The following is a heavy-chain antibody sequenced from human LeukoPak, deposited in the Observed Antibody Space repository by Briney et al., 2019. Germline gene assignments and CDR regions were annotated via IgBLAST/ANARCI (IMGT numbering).Heavy chain of an antibody. CDR3: TRERFGQGSGWYPFDY. J-gene: IGHJ4*02. D-gene: IGHD6-19*01. V-gene: IGHV3-49*04. Sequence: PGRSLRLSCTASGFTFGDYAMSWVRQAPGKGLEWVGFIRSKAYGGTAEYAASVKGGFTISRDDSKSIAYLQMNSLKTEDTAVYYCTRERFGQGSGWYPFDYWGQGTLVTVSS. CDR2: IRSKAYGGTA. CDR1: GFTFGDYA.